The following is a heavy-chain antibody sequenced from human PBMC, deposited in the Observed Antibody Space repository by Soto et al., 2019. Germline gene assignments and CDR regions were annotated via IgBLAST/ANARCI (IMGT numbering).Heavy chain of an antibody. CDR3: AKAGGYVVDAFDI. D-gene: IGHD5-12*01. V-gene: IGHV3-23*01. Sequence: LRLSCAASGFTFSSYAMSWVRQAPGKGLEWVSAISGSGGSTYYADSVKGRFTISRDNSKNTLYLQMNSLRAEDTAVYYCAKAGGYVVDAFDIWGQGTMVTVSS. CDR2: ISGSGGST. CDR1: GFTFSSYA. J-gene: IGHJ3*02.